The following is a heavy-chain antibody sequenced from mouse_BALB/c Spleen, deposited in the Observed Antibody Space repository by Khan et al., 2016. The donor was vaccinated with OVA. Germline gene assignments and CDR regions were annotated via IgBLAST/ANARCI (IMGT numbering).Heavy chain of an antibody. CDR2: ITPRSSFT. CDR1: GYTFTSYT. V-gene: IGHV1-4*01. Sequence: QVQLQQSGAELARPGASVKMSCKASGYTFTSYTMHWVKQRPGQGLEWIGYITPRSSFTNYNQKFNDKATLTADKSSSTAYMQLSSLTSEDSAVYYCARRTSLYMMDDWGQGTSVTVSS. CDR3: ARRTSLYMMDD. J-gene: IGHJ4*01. D-gene: IGHD1-1*01.